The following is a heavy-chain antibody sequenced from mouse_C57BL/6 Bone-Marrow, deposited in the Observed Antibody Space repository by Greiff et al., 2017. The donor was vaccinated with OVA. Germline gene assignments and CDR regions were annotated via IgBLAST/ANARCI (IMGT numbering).Heavy chain of an antibody. CDR3: AYYGNSGWYCGG. CDR2: IDPNSGGT. Sequence: QVHVKQPGAELVKPGASVKLSCKASGYTFTSYWMHWVKPMPGRGLEWIGRIDPNSGGTKYNEKFKSKATLTVDKPSSTAYLQLSSLTSEDAAVDYCAYYGNSGWYCGGWGTGTTVTVYS. J-gene: IGHJ1*03. CDR1: GYTFTSYW. V-gene: IGHV1-72*01. D-gene: IGHD2-1*01.